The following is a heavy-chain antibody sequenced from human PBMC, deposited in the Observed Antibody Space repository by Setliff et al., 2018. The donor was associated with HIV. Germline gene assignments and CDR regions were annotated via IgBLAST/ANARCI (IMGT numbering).Heavy chain of an antibody. D-gene: IGHD6-19*01. CDR3: TKKGPKGQWLVDLYFDS. V-gene: IGHV3-23*01. Sequence: GGSLRLSCAASGFIFNNYAMSWVRQAPGKGLEWVSVISGSGGSTYVADSVKGRFTISRGNSENTLYLQMNSLRADDTAVYYCTKKGPKGQWLVDLYFDSWGQGTLVTVSS. CDR1: GFIFNNYA. CDR2: ISGSGGST. J-gene: IGHJ4*02.